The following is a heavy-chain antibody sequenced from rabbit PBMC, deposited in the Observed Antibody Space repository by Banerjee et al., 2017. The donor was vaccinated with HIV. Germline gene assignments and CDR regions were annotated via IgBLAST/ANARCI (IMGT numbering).Heavy chain of an antibody. J-gene: IGHJ4*01. CDR2: IYAGSSGST. V-gene: IGHV1S40*01. CDR1: GFSFSSGYW. D-gene: IGHD6-1*01. Sequence: QSLEESGGDLVKPGASLTLTCTASGFSFSSGYWICWVRQAPGKGLEWIACIYAGSSGSTYYARWAKGRFTISKTSSTTVTLQMTSLTDADTATYFCADSDSSYGYAANLWGPGTLVTVS. CDR3: ADSDSSYGYAANL.